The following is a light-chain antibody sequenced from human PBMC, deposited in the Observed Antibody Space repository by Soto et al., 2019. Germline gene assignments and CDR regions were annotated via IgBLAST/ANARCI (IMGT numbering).Light chain of an antibody. V-gene: IGKV1-39*01. J-gene: IGKJ4*01. CDR3: QQSYSTLLT. CDR2: AAS. Sequence: DIQMTQSPSSLSASLGDRVTITCRASQSISSYLNWYQQKPGKAPKLLIYAASSLQSGVPSRFSGSGSGTDFTLTISSLQPEDFATYYCQQSYSTLLTFGGGTKVDIK. CDR1: QSISSY.